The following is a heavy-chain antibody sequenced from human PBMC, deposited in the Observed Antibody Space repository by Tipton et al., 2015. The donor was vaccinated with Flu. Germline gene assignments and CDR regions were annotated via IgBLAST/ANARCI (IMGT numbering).Heavy chain of an antibody. CDR2: ISGSGGST. V-gene: IGHV3-23*01. Sequence: GSLRLSCAASGFTFSSYAMSWVRQAPGKGLEWVSAISGSGGSTYYADSVKGRFTTSRDNSKNTLYLQMNSLRAEDTAVYYCAKGRVPAALYRGVFDYWGQGTLVTVSS. D-gene: IGHD2-2*01. J-gene: IGHJ4*02. CDR1: GFTFSSYA. CDR3: AKGRVPAALYRGVFDY.